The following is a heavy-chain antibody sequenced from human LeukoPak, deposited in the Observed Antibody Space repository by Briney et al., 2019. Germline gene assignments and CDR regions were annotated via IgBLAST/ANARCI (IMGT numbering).Heavy chain of an antibody. CDR2: LYNAVSP. J-gene: IGHJ5*02. CDR3: ARHVGPRGNWFDP. Sequence: SETLSLTCTLSGGSIRSSSYYWGWLRQAPGKGLEWFGSLYNAVSPYYNPSLRSRVTISVDTSKNEFSLSRASATAAATAIYYCARHVGPRGNWFDPWGQGTLVTVSS. V-gene: IGHV4-39*07. CDR1: GGSIRSSSYY. D-gene: IGHD3-16*01.